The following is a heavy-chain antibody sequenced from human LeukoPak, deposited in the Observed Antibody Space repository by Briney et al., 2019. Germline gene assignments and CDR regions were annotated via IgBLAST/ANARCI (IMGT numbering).Heavy chain of an antibody. D-gene: IGHD2-2*02. CDR2: ISYDGSNK. J-gene: IGHJ4*02. V-gene: IGHV3-30*04. CDR3: ARAQGYCSSTSCYTANYFDY. Sequence: GGSLRLSCAASGFTFSSYAMHWVRQAPGKGLEWAAVISYDGSNKYYADSVKGRFTISRDNSKNTLYLQMNSLRAEDTAVYYCARAQGYCSSTSCYTANYFDYWGQGTLVTVSS. CDR1: GFTFSSYA.